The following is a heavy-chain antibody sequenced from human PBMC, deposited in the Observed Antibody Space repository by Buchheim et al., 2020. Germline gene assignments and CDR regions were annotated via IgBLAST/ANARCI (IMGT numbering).Heavy chain of an antibody. CDR1: GGSISSGGYS. Sequence: QLQLQESGSGLVKPSQTLSLTCAVSGGSISSGGYSWSWIRQPPGKGLEWIGYIYHSGSTYYNPSLKSRVTISVDRSKNQFSLRRRAVTAADTAVYYCARGGGSGSSPPPYYYYGMDVWGQGTT. V-gene: IGHV4-30-2*01. CDR2: IYHSGST. CDR3: ARGGGSGSSPPPYYYYGMDV. D-gene: IGHD3-10*01. J-gene: IGHJ6*02.